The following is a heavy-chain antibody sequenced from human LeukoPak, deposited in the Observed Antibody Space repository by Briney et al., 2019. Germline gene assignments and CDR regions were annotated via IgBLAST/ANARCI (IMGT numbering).Heavy chain of an antibody. CDR2: ISSTSSTI. J-gene: IGHJ4*02. Sequence: GGSLRLSCAASGFTFSSYSMTWVRQAPGRGLEWVSYISSTSSTIYYADSVKGRFTISRDHAKNSLYLQINSLRAEDTAVYYCARYSSGALVYWGQGTLVTVSS. CDR3: ARYSSGALVY. CDR1: GFTFSSYS. V-gene: IGHV3-48*01. D-gene: IGHD5-18*01.